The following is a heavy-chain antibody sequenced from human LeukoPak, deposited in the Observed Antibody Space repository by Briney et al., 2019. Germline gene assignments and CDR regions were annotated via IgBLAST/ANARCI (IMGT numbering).Heavy chain of an antibody. D-gene: IGHD3-10*01. CDR1: GFTFSSYW. CDR2: INTDGSST. V-gene: IGHV3-74*01. CDR3: AREHYYSSGSYYPI. J-gene: IGHJ3*02. Sequence: PGGSLRLSCAASGFTFSSYWMHWVRQAPGKGLLWVSRINTDGSSTNFADSVRGRFTISRDNAKNTLYLQMNSLRGEDTAVYYCAREHYYSSGSYYPIWGQGTMVTVSS.